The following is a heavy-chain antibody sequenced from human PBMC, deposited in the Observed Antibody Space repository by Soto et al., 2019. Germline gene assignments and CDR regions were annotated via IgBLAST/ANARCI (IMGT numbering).Heavy chain of an antibody. CDR1: GFTFSSYG. CDR2: ISYDGSNK. V-gene: IGHV3-30*18. J-gene: IGHJ4*02. Sequence: GGSLRLSCAASGFTFSSYGMHWVRQAPGKGLEWVAVISYDGSNKYYADSVKGRFTISRDNSKNTLYLQMNSLRAEDTAVYYCAKAVVEMATILIYYFDYWGQGTLVNVSS. D-gene: IGHD5-12*01. CDR3: AKAVVEMATILIYYFDY.